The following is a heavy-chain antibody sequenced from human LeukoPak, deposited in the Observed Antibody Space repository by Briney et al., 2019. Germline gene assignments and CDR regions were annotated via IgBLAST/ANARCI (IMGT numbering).Heavy chain of an antibody. D-gene: IGHD5-18*01. V-gene: IGHV4-34*01. CDR1: GGSFSGYY. Sequence: KTSETLSLTCAVYGGSFSGYYWSWIRQPPGKGLEWIGEINHSGSTNYNPPLKSRVTISVDTSKNRFSLKLSSVTAADTAVYYCARDPGNSYGSDYWGQGTLVTVSS. CDR2: INHSGST. CDR3: ARDPGNSYGSDY. J-gene: IGHJ4*02.